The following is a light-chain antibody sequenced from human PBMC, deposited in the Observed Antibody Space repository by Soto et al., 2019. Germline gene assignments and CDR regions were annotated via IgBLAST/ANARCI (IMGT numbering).Light chain of an antibody. CDR3: QQYNSYLWT. J-gene: IGKJ1*01. V-gene: IGKV1-5*01. CDR1: QSISSW. Sequence: GDRVTIPCRASQSISSWVAWYQQRPGKDNKLLSDDASSLESGVPSKFSVNGSGTEFTLNISSLQPDDLATYYCQQYNSYLWTFGQGTKVDNK. CDR2: DAS.